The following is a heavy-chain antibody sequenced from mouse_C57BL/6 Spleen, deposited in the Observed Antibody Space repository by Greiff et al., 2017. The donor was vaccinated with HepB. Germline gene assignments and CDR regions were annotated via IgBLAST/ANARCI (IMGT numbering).Heavy chain of an antibody. CDR2: INPSTGGT. CDR3: ASYYSYYYAMDY. Sequence: VHVKQSGPELVKPGASVKISCKASGYSFTGYYMNWVKQSPEKSLEWIGEINPSTGGTTYNQKFKAKATLTVDKSSSTAYMQLKSLTSEDSAVYYCASYYSYYYAMDYWGQGTSVTVSS. D-gene: IGHD1-1*02. J-gene: IGHJ4*01. CDR1: GYSFTGYY. V-gene: IGHV1-42*01.